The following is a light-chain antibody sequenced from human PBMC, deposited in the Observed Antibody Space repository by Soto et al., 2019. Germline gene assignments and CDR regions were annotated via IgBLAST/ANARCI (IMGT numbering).Light chain of an antibody. CDR1: QSISSN. CDR3: QQYNNWPFT. J-gene: IGKJ3*01. V-gene: IGKV3-15*01. Sequence: EIVMTQSPATLSVSPGERATLSCRASQSISSNLAWYQQKPGQAPRLLIYGASTSATGIPATFSGSGSGTEFTLTISSLQSEEFAVYYCQQYNNWPFTFGPGTKVDIK. CDR2: GAS.